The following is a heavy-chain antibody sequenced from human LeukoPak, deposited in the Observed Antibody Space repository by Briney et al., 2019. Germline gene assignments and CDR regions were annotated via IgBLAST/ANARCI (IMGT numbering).Heavy chain of an antibody. CDR1: GYTFTGYY. CDR2: INPDSGGT. D-gene: IGHD5-18*01. V-gene: IGHV1-2*02. Sequence: GASVKVSCKASGYTFTGYYMHWVRQAPGQGLEWMGWINPDSGGTKYAQKFQSRVTMTRDTSISTAYMELSRLRSDDTAVYYCARDYVDTDGAPNYYYYYMDVWGKGTTVTISS. J-gene: IGHJ6*03. CDR3: ARDYVDTDGAPNYYYYYMDV.